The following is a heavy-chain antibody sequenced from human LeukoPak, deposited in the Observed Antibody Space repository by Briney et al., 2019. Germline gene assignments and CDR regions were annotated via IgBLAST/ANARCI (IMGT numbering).Heavy chain of an antibody. CDR2: INPNSGGT. V-gene: IGHV1-2*02. Sequence: ASVKVSCKASGYTFTSYGISWVRQAPGQGLEWMGWINPNSGGTNYAQKFQGRVTMTRDTSISTAYMELSRLRSDDTAVYYCARDLVPGYSSSWYDYWGQGTLVTVSS. J-gene: IGHJ4*02. CDR3: ARDLVPGYSSSWYDY. CDR1: GYTFTSYG. D-gene: IGHD6-13*01.